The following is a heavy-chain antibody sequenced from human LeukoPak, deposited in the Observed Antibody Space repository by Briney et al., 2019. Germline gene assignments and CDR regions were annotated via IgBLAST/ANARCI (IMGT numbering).Heavy chain of an antibody. J-gene: IGHJ4*02. CDR3: ASKKRIEVAGTLDY. Sequence: SVKVSCKASGGTFGSYAISWVRQAPGQGLEWMGRIIPILGIANYAQKFQGRVTITADKSTSTAYMELSSLRSEDTAVYYCASKKRIEVAGTLDYWGQGTLVTVSS. CDR1: GGTFGSYA. D-gene: IGHD6-19*01. CDR2: IIPILGIA. V-gene: IGHV1-69*04.